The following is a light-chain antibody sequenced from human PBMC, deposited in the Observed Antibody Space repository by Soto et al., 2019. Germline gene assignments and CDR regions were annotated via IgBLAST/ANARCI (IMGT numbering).Light chain of an antibody. CDR3: QLYGRAPL. V-gene: IGKV3-20*01. Sequence: EIVLTQSPGTLCLSPGERATLSCRASQSISSYFAWYQQKPGQSPRLLIYGASIRATGIPDRFSGSGSGTDFNLTIRSLEPGDFAVYYCQLYGRAPLFGPGTKVDNK. J-gene: IGKJ3*01. CDR2: GAS. CDR1: QSISSY.